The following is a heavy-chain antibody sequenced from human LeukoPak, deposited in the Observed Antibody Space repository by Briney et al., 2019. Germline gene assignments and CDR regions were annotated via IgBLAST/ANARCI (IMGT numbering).Heavy chain of an antibody. D-gene: IGHD6-13*01. J-gene: IGHJ5*02. CDR2: IYYSGST. Sequence: SETLSLTCTVSGGSISSSYSYWGWIRQPPGKGLEWIGNIYYSGSTYYSPSLTSRVTVSVDTSENQFSLKLSSVTAADTAVYYCAGPYSSSWYGASGWFDPWGQGTLVTVSS. V-gene: IGHV4-39*07. CDR3: AGPYSSSWYGASGWFDP. CDR1: GGSISSSYSY.